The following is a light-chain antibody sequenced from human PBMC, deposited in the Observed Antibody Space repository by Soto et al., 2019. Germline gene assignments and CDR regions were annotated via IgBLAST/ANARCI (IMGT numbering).Light chain of an antibody. CDR2: AAS. Sequence: EILLTQTPSTLSLSPGEGVTLSCRASQSVTVNSLAWYQQKPGQAPRLLIYAASSRATGIPDRFSGSGSGTDFTLTITRLEPEDSAMYYCQQYGSSGGITFGHGTRLEIK. J-gene: IGKJ5*01. CDR3: QQYGSSGGIT. V-gene: IGKV3-20*01. CDR1: QSVTVNS.